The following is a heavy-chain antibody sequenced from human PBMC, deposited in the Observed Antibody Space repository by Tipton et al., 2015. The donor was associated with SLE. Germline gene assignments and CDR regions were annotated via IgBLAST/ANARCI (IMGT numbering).Heavy chain of an antibody. J-gene: IGHJ4*02. D-gene: IGHD3-10*01. CDR2: INEDGSEK. V-gene: IGHV3-7*01. CDR3: AIVAFG. CDR1: GFTFSNYY. Sequence: GSLRLSCVVSGFTFSNYYMNWVRPAPGKGLEWVANINEDGSEKYDVDSVEGRFAISRDNAKNSLYLQLNSLRVEDTAVYYCAIVAFGWGQGSMVTVSS.